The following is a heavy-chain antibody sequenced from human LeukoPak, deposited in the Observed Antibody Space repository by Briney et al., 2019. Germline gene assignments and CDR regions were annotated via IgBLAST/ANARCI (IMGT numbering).Heavy chain of an antibody. CDR2: INPSGGST. D-gene: IGHD3-22*01. J-gene: IGHJ4*02. V-gene: IGHV1-46*01. Sequence: GASVKVSCKASGYTFTSYYMHWVRQAPGQGLEWMGIINPSGGSTSYAQKFQGSVTMTRDMSTSTVYMELSSLRSEDTAVYYCARFHDSSGYYYGGSYFDYWGQGTLVTVSS. CDR3: ARFHDSSGYYYGGSYFDY. CDR1: GYTFTSYY.